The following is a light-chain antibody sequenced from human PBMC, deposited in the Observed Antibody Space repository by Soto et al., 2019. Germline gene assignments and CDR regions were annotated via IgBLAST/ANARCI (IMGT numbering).Light chain of an antibody. Sequence: EIVLTQSPGTLSLSPGERATLSCRASQSVSSYLAWYQQKPGQAPRILIYGASSRATAIPDRFSGGGSGTDFTITISRLAASDFSVYYCHQYCRTSRTFGQGTKVEIK. CDR1: QSVSSY. J-gene: IGKJ1*01. CDR2: GAS. V-gene: IGKV3-20*01. CDR3: HQYCRTSRT.